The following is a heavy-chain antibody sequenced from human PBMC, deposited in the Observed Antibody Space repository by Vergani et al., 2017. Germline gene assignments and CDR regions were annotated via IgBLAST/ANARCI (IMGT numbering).Heavy chain of an antibody. CDR1: GFTFSTYA. D-gene: IGHD5-12*01. J-gene: IGHJ4*02. Sequence: EVQVLESGGSLKQPGGSVRLSCAASGFTFSTYAMHWVRKAPGKGLELVSAITGGCGSTYYADSFKGRFIISRDNSRDTLYLQMNSLRPEDTATYYCVKYACSYDNFFDSWGQGTLVTVSS. CDR2: ITGGCGST. V-gene: IGHV3-23*01. CDR3: VKYACSYDNFFDS.